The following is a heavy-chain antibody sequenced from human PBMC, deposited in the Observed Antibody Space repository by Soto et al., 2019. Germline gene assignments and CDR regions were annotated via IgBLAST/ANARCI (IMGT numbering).Heavy chain of an antibody. CDR3: ARGDISSNRDKFDY. Sequence: SETLSLTCAVYGGSFSGYYWSWIRQPPGKGLEWIGEINHSGSTNYNPSLKSRVTISVDTSKNQFSLKLSSVTAADTAVYYCARGDISSNRDKFDYWGQGTLVTVSS. CDR1: GGSFSGYY. CDR2: INHSGST. V-gene: IGHV4-34*01. D-gene: IGHD6-6*01. J-gene: IGHJ4*02.